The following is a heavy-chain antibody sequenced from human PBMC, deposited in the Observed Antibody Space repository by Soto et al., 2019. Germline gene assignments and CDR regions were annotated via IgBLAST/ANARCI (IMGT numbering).Heavy chain of an antibody. CDR1: GGSVSSGSYY. J-gene: IGHJ5*02. D-gene: IGHD3-22*01. V-gene: IGHV4-61*01. CDR3: ARALYYYDSSGYTVFDNWFDP. CDR2: IYYSGST. Sequence: SETLSLTCTVSGGSVSSGSYYWSWIRQPPGKGLEWIGYIYYSGSTNYNPSLKSRVTISVDTSKNQFSLKLSSVTAADTAVYYCARALYYYDSSGYTVFDNWFDPWGQGTLVTFS.